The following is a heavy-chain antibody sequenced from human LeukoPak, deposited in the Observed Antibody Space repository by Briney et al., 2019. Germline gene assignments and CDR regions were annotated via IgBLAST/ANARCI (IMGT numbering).Heavy chain of an antibody. Sequence: GGSLRLSCAASGFTFSSYSMNWVRQAPGKGLEWVSYISSSSSTIYYADSVKGRFTISRDNAKNSLYLQMNSLRAEDTAVYYCAREGGTMIVVALDAFDIWGQGTMVTVSS. CDR2: ISSSSSTI. J-gene: IGHJ3*02. CDR1: GFTFSSYS. V-gene: IGHV3-48*04. D-gene: IGHD3-22*01. CDR3: AREGGTMIVVALDAFDI.